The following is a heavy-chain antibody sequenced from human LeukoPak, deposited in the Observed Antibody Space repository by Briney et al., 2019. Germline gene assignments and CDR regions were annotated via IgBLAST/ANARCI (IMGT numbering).Heavy chain of an antibody. CDR1: GYTFNTRA. CDR2: INPNSGGT. V-gene: IGHV1-46*02. CDR3: ASGAGGDYDILTGYDLDY. Sequence: GASVKVSCKASGYTFNTRAIAWVRQAPGQGLEWMGRINPNSGGTSYAQKFQGRVTMTRDTSTSTVYMELSSLRSEDTAVYYCASGAGGDYDILTGYDLDYWGQGTLVTVSS. J-gene: IGHJ4*02. D-gene: IGHD3-9*01.